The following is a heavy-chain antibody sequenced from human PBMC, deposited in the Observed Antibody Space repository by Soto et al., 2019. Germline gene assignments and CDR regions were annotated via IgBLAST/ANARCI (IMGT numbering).Heavy chain of an antibody. Sequence: GGSLRLSCAASGFTFSSYSIHWVRRAPGKGLEWVAVISYDGSNKYYADSVKGRFTISRDNSKNTLYLQMNSLRPEDTAVYYCARVYSSLDYGIDYWGQGTLVTVSS. CDR1: GFTFSSYS. CDR3: ARVYSSLDYGIDY. J-gene: IGHJ4*02. CDR2: ISYDGSNK. D-gene: IGHD6-6*01. V-gene: IGHV3-30-3*01.